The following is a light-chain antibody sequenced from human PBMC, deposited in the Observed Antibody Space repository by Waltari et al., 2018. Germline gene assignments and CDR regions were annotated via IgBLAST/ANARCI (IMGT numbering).Light chain of an antibody. CDR1: QSISNY. V-gene: IGKV3-20*01. J-gene: IGKJ1*01. CDR2: HAS. Sequence: DIVLTQSPCTLSLSPGDRATLSCRASQSISNYLAWYQQKPGQAPRLLIYHASSRAAGIPDRFSGSGSGTDFSLTISRLEPEDFAVYYCQHYESLPVTFGQGTKVEIK. CDR3: QHYESLPVT.